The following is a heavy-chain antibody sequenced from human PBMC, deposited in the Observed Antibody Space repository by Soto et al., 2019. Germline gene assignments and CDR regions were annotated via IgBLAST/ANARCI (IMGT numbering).Heavy chain of an antibody. CDR1: GGTFSSYA. J-gene: IGHJ6*01. CDR3: ARGGDIVVVVAATPGYYYYYGMDV. Sequence: QVQLVQSGAEVKKPGSSVKVSCKASGGTFSSYAISWVRQAPGQGLEWMGGIIPIFGTANYAQKFQGRVTITADESTSTAYMGLSSLRSEDTAVYYCARGGDIVVVVAATPGYYYYYGMDVW. V-gene: IGHV1-69*12. CDR2: IIPIFGTA. D-gene: IGHD2-15*01.